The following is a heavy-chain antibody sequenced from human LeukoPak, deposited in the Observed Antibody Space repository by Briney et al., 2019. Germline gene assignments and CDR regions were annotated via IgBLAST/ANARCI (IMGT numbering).Heavy chain of an antibody. V-gene: IGHV6-1*01. CDR1: GDSVSSNSAA. Sequence: SQTLSLTCAISGDSVSSNSAAWNWIRQSPSRGLEWLGRTYYRSKWYNDYAVSVKSRITINPDTSKNQFSLQLNSVTPEDTAVYYCARGEAYCGGDCYSRFDYWGQGTLVTVSS. J-gene: IGHJ4*02. CDR3: ARGEAYCGGDCYSRFDY. D-gene: IGHD2-21*02. CDR2: TYYRSKWYN.